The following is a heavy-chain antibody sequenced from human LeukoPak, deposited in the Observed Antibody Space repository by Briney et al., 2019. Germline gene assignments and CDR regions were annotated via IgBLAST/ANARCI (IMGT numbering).Heavy chain of an antibody. Sequence: GGSLRLSCAASGFTFSSYSINWVRQAPGKGLEWVSSISSGSGYIYYADSVKGRFTISRDNSKNSLYLQMNSLRTEDTALYYCAKDSGGSWENFDYWGQGTLVTVSS. CDR2: ISSGSGYI. J-gene: IGHJ4*02. CDR1: GFTFSSYS. D-gene: IGHD2-15*01. V-gene: IGHV3-21*04. CDR3: AKDSGGSWENFDY.